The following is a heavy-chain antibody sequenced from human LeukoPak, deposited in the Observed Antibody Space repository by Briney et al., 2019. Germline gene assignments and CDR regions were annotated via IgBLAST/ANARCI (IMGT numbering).Heavy chain of an antibody. CDR2: ISGSVDGT. CDR3: AKAGLLTMTRGVIVDY. J-gene: IGHJ4*02. D-gene: IGHD3-10*01. V-gene: IGHV3-23*01. Sequence: GGALRLSCAASGFTFTGYARSGVRQAPGKGLEWVSAISGSVDGTYYADSVRGRFTISRQNSKHTLFLQINSLRAEDTAVYYCAKAGLLTMTRGVIVDYWGQGTLVTVSS. CDR1: GFTFTGYA.